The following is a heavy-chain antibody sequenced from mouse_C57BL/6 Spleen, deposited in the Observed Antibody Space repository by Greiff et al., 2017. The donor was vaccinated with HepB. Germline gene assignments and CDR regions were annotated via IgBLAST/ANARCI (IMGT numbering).Heavy chain of an antibody. CDR2: IDPSDSET. V-gene: IGHV1-52*01. CDR3: ARRRDYYGSSYPDY. Sequence: QVQLQQPGAELVRPGSSVKLSCKASGYTFTSYWMHWVKQRPIQGLEWIGNIDPSDSETHYNQKFKDKATLTVDKSSSTAYMQLSSLTSEDSAVYYCARRRDYYGSSYPDYWGQGTTLTVSS. CDR1: GYTFTSYW. J-gene: IGHJ2*01. D-gene: IGHD1-1*01.